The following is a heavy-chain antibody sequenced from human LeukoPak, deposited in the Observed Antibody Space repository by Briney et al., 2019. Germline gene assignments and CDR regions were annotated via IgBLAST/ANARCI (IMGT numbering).Heavy chain of an antibody. J-gene: IGHJ5*02. V-gene: IGHV3-21*01. Sequence: GGSLRLSCAASGFTFSSYSMNWVRQAPGKGLEWVSSISSSSSYIYYAGSVKGRFTISRDNAKNSLYLQMNSLRAEDTAVYYCARGYSSSWYEDWFDPWGQGTLVTVSS. CDR2: ISSSSSYI. D-gene: IGHD6-13*01. CDR3: ARGYSSSWYEDWFDP. CDR1: GFTFSSYS.